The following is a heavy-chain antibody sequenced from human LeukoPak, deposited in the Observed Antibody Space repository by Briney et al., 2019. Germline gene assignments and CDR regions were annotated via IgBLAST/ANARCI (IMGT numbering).Heavy chain of an antibody. Sequence: ASVKVSCKASGYTFTSYYMHWVRQAPGQGLEWMGIINPSGGSTSYAQKFQGRVTMTRDTSTSTVYMELSSLRSEDTAVYYCARGGPRGTTTDYFDYWGQGTLVTVSS. CDR3: ARGGPRGTTTDYFDY. CDR1: GYTFTSYY. CDR2: INPSGGST. D-gene: IGHD1-1*01. V-gene: IGHV1-46*01. J-gene: IGHJ4*02.